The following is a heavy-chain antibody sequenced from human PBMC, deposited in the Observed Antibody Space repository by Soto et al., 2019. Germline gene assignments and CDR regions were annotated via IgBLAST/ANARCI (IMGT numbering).Heavy chain of an antibody. CDR1: GYTFTSYA. CDR2: INAGNGNT. Sequence: QVQLVQSGAEVKKPGASVKVSCKASGYTFTSYAMHWVRQAPGQRLEWMGWINAGNGNTKYSQKFQGRVTITRDTSASTAYMGLSSLRSEDTAVYYCARGLGLYYFDYWGQGTLVTVSS. D-gene: IGHD1-26*01. V-gene: IGHV1-3*01. CDR3: ARGLGLYYFDY. J-gene: IGHJ4*02.